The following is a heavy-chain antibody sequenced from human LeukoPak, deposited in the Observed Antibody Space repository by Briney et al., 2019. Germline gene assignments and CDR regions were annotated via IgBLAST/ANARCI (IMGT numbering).Heavy chain of an antibody. CDR3: ARGGTSGSLIY. D-gene: IGHD1-26*01. CDR2: INSDGGST. J-gene: IGHJ4*02. Sequence: PGGSLRLSCAASGFPFSNYWMHWVRQDPLKGLVWVSRINSDGGSTGYADSVKGRFTISRDNAKNTLYLQMNSLRAEDTALYYCARGGTSGSLIYWGQGTLVTVSS. CDR1: GFPFSNYW. V-gene: IGHV3-74*01.